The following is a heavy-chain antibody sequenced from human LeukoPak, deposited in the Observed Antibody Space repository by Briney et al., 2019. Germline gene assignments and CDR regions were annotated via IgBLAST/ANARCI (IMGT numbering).Heavy chain of an antibody. CDR1: GFTFSTYW. V-gene: IGHV3-7*01. Sequence: GGSLRLSCAAPGFTFSTYWMSWVRQAPGKGLEWVANIKQDGSEKYYVDSVKGRFTISRDNAKNSLYLQMNSLRAEDTAVYYCARDCSSTSCFARRFDPWGQGTLVTLSS. D-gene: IGHD2-2*01. CDR3: ARDCSSTSCFARRFDP. CDR2: IKQDGSEK. J-gene: IGHJ5*02.